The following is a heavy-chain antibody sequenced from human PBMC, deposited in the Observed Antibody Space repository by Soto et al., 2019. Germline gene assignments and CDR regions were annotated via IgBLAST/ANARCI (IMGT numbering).Heavy chain of an antibody. V-gene: IGHV4-31*03. CDR1: GGSISSGGYY. CDR2: IYYSGNT. D-gene: IGHD2-15*01. Sequence: SETLSLTCTVSGGSISSGGYYWSWIRQFPGKGLEWIGYIYYSGNTYYSPSLKSRVTISVDTSKNQFSLKLSAVTAADTAVYYCARVGCSGGGCYGMDSWGQGTLVTVSS. CDR3: ARVGCSGGGCYGMDS. J-gene: IGHJ4*02.